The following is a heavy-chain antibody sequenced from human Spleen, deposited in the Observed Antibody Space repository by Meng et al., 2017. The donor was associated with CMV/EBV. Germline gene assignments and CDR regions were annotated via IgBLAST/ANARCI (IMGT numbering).Heavy chain of an antibody. J-gene: IGHJ4*02. CDR2: IIPILNTA. CDR1: GGTFSSYP. Sequence: SVKVSCKASGGTFSSYPISWVRQAPGQGLEWMGRIIPILNTANYAQKFQGRVTITADKSTNTAYMELSSLRSGDTAVYYCARGGGWELPNDYWGQGTLVTVSS. D-gene: IGHD1-26*01. CDR3: ARGGGWELPNDY. V-gene: IGHV1-69*08.